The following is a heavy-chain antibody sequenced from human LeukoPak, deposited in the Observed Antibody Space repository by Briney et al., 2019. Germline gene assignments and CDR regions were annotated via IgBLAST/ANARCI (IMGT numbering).Heavy chain of an antibody. CDR3: VRTTGSFYFYYYMDV. J-gene: IGHJ6*03. D-gene: IGHD1-26*01. V-gene: IGHV4-61*05. CDR2: IYYSGST. Sequence: SETLSLTCTVSSSSISSGYYWGWIRQPPGKGLEWIGYIYYSGSTNYNPSLKSRVTISVDTSKNQFSLRLSSVTAADTAVYYCVRTTGSFYFYYYMDVWGKGTTVTVSS. CDR1: SSSISSGYY.